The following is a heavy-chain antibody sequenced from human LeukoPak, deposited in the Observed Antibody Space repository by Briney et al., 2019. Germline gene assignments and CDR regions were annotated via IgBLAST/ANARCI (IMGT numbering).Heavy chain of an antibody. V-gene: IGHV1-69*04. Sequence: SVKVSCKASGGTFSSYAISWVRQAPGQGLEWMGRIIPILGIANYAQKFQGRVTITADKSTSTAYMELSSLRSEDTAVYYCARDRDYGDHSFDYWGQETLVTVSS. CDR1: GGTFSSYA. CDR3: ARDRDYGDHSFDY. J-gene: IGHJ4*02. D-gene: IGHD4-17*01. CDR2: IIPILGIA.